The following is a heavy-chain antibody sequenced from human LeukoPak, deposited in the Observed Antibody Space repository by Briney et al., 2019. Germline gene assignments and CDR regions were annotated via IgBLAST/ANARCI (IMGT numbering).Heavy chain of an antibody. J-gene: IGHJ5*02. CDR1: GESFSGYY. CDR2: INHSGST. Sequence: SETLSLTCAVYGESFSGYYWSWIRQPPGKGLEWIGEINHSGSTNYNPSLKSRVSISVDTSKNQFSLKLSSVTAADTAVYYCARGPLRSGYYRPNWFDPWGQGTPVTVSS. D-gene: IGHD3-3*01. CDR3: ARGPLRSGYYRPNWFDP. V-gene: IGHV4-34*01.